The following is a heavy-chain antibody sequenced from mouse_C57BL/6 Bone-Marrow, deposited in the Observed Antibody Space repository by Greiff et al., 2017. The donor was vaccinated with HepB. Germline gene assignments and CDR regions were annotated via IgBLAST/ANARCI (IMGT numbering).Heavy chain of an antibody. CDR3: AVYGNYDY. V-gene: IGHV1-82*01. CDR1: GYAFSSSW. Sequence: QVQLQQSGPELVKPGASVKISCKASGYAFSSSWMNWVKQRPGKGLEWIGRIYPGDGDTNYNGKFKGKPTLTADKPSSTAYMQLSSLTSEDSAVYLCAVYGNYDYWDQGTTLTGSS. D-gene: IGHD2-1*01. J-gene: IGHJ2*01. CDR2: IYPGDGDT.